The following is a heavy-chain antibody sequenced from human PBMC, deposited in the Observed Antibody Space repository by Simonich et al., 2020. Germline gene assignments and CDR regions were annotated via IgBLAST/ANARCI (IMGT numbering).Heavy chain of an antibody. CDR3: ARWIAVAGTGAYGMDV. V-gene: IGHV3-21*01. CDR1: GFTFSSYS. Sequence: EVQLVESGGGLVKPEGSLRLSCAASGFTFSSYSMNWVRQAPGKGLEWVSSISSSSSYIYYADSVKGRFTISRDNANNSLYLQMNSLRAEDTAVYYCARWIAVAGTGAYGMDVWGQGTTVTVSS. D-gene: IGHD6-19*01. J-gene: IGHJ6*02. CDR2: ISSSSSYI.